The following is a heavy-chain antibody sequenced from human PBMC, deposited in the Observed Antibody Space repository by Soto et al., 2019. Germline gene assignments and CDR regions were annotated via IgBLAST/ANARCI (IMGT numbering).Heavy chain of an antibody. CDR3: ARDGPEYSSSHDAFDS. V-gene: IGHV1-18*01. Sequence: ASVKVSCKASGYTFTSYGISWVRQAPGQGLEWMGWISAYNGNTNYAQKLQGRVTMTTDTSTSTAYMELRSLRSDDTAVYYCARDGPEYSSSHDAFDSWGQGTMVTVSS. D-gene: IGHD6-6*01. CDR1: GYTFTSYG. J-gene: IGHJ3*02. CDR2: ISAYNGNT.